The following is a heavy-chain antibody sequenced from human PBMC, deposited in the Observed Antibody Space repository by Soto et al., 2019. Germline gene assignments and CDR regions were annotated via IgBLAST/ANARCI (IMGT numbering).Heavy chain of an antibody. CDR3: ASRSSGWYFDY. CDR1: GFTFSSYA. D-gene: IGHD6-19*01. Sequence: EVRLLESGGGLVQPGGSLRLSCAASGFTFSSYAMSWVRQAPGKGLEWVSVISGSGGSTYYADSVKGRFTISRDNSKNTLYLQVNSLRAEDTAVYYCASRSSGWYFDYWGQGTLVTVSS. CDR2: ISGSGGST. J-gene: IGHJ4*02. V-gene: IGHV3-23*01.